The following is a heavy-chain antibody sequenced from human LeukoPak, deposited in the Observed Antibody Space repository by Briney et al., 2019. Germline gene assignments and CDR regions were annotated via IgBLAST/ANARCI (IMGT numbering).Heavy chain of an antibody. Sequence: GGSLRLSRAASGFTFSDYYMSWIRQAPGKGLEWVSYISSSGSTIYYADSVKGRFTISRDNAKNTLYLQMNSLRAEDTAVYYCGRNLAADIDSWGQGTLVTVSS. CDR3: GRNLAADIDS. J-gene: IGHJ4*02. CDR2: ISSSGSTI. V-gene: IGHV3-11*04. CDR1: GFTFSDYY. D-gene: IGHD6-13*01.